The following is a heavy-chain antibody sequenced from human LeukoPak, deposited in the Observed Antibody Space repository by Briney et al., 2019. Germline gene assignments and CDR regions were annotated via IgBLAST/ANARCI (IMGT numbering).Heavy chain of an antibody. CDR1: GFTFSSYW. CDR3: ARLDSSGYWDFDY. D-gene: IGHD3-22*01. Sequence: GGSLRLSCAVSGFTFSSYWMHWVRQAPGKGLVWVSRINSDGSSTSYADSVKGRFTISRDNAKNTMYLQMNSLKAEDTALYYCARLDSSGYWDFDYWGQGTLVTVSS. CDR2: INSDGSST. V-gene: IGHV3-74*01. J-gene: IGHJ4*02.